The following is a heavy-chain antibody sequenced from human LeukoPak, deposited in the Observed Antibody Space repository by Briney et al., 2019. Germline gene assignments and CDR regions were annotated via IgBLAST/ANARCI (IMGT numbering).Heavy chain of an antibody. CDR1: GGSISSGDYY. CDR3: ARARVRGDAFDI. J-gene: IGHJ3*02. D-gene: IGHD3-10*01. CDR2: IYYSGST. Sequence: SETLSLTCTVPGGSISSGDYYWSWIRQPPGKGLEWIGYIYYSGSTYYNPSLKSRVTISVDTSKNQFSLKLSSVTAADTAVYYCARARVRGDAFDIWGQGTMVTVSS. V-gene: IGHV4-30-4*08.